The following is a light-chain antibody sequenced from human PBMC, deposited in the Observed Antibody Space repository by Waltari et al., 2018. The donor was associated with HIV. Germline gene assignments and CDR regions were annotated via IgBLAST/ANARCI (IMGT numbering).Light chain of an antibody. CDR1: QLEDKF. V-gene: IGLV3-1*01. CDR3: QAWDRSVV. J-gene: IGLJ2*01. CDR2: KDT. Sequence: SYELTQPPSVSVSPGQTASITCSGGQLEDKFVCWYQQRPGQSPVLVMYKDTRRPSGIPERVSCSNSGNTATLTITVTRSMDEADYYCQAWDRSVVFGGGTKLTVL.